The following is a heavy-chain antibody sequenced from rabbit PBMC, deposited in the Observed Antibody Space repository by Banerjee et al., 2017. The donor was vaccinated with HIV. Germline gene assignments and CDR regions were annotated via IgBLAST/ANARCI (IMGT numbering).Heavy chain of an antibody. CDR2: INTGSGGVT. CDR3: AIMDSSGWGDFNL. V-gene: IGHV1S45*01. CDR1: GFSFSSSYQ. D-gene: IGHD4-1*01. Sequence: QEQLEESGGGLVQPEGSLTFTCKASGFSFSSSYQMCWVRQAPGKGLEWIACINTGSGGVTYYASWAKGRFTISKTSSTTVTLQMTSLTAADTATYFCAIMDSSGWGDFNLWGQGT. J-gene: IGHJ4*01.